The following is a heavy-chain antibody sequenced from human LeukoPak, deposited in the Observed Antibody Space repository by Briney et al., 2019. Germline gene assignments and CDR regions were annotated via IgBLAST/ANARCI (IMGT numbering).Heavy chain of an antibody. Sequence: SETLSLTCAVSGYSISSGYYWSWIRQHPGKGLEWIGYIYYSGSTYYNPSLKSRVTISVDTSKNQFSLKLSSVTAADTAVYYCARGDCSSTSCYSWQQPRYWGQGTLVTVSS. CDR2: IYYSGST. J-gene: IGHJ4*02. CDR3: ARGDCSSTSCYSWQQPRY. CDR1: GYSISSGYY. V-gene: IGHV4-31*11. D-gene: IGHD2-2*01.